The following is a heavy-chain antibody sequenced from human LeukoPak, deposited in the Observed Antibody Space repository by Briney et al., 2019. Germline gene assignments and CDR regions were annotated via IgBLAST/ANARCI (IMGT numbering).Heavy chain of an antibody. D-gene: IGHD3-22*01. J-gene: IGHJ4*02. V-gene: IGHV3-74*01. CDR2: INSDGSST. CDR3: AKTYYYDSSVQPFDY. Sequence: PGGSLRLSCAASGFTFSSYWMHWVRQAPGKGLVWVSRINSDGSSTSYADSVKGRLTISRDNAKNTLYLQMNSLRAEDTAVYYCAKTYYYDSSVQPFDYWGQGTLVTVSS. CDR1: GFTFSSYW.